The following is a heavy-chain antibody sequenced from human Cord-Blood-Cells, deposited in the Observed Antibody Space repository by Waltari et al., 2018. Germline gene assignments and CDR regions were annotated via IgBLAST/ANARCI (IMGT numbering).Heavy chain of an antibody. V-gene: IGHV1-8*01. D-gene: IGHD3-3*01. CDR3: ARGTAYDFWSGYYGVDY. J-gene: IGHJ4*02. CDR1: GYTFTSYD. Sequence: QVQLVQSGAEVKKPGASVKVSCKASGYTFTSYDINWVRQATGQGLEWMGWMNPNSGNTGYAQKFQGRVTMTRNTSISTAYMELSSLRSEDTAVYDCARGTAYDFWSGYYGVDYWGQGTLVTVSS. CDR2: MNPNSGNT.